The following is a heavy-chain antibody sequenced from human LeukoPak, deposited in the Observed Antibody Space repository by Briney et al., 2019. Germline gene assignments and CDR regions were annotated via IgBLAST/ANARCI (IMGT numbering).Heavy chain of an antibody. CDR1: GFTFSTYG. CDR2: ISYDGNDN. J-gene: IGHJ4*02. CDR3: AKDPGYTSGVDY. Sequence: GGSLRLSCAASGFTFSTYGMHWVRQAPGKGLEWVAVISYDGNDNYYADSVKGRFTISRDNSKNTLYLQMNSLRAEDTAVYYCAKDPGYTSGVDYWGQGTLVTVSS. V-gene: IGHV3-30*18. D-gene: IGHD6-19*01.